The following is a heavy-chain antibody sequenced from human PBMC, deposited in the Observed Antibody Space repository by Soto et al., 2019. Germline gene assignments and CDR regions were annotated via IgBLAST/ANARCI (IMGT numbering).Heavy chain of an antibody. Sequence: QVQLVQSGAEVKKPGSSVKVSCKASGGTFSSYAISWVRQAPGQGLEWMGGIIPIFGTANYAQKFQGRVTITADEPTSTAYMELSSLRSEDTAVYYCARGRYCGGDCYSRSMDYWGQGTLVTVSS. J-gene: IGHJ4*02. V-gene: IGHV1-69*12. D-gene: IGHD2-21*02. CDR3: ARGRYCGGDCYSRSMDY. CDR1: GGTFSSYA. CDR2: IIPIFGTA.